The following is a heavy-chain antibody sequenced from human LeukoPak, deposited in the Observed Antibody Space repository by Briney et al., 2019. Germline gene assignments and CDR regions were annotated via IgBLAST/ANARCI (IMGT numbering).Heavy chain of an antibody. J-gene: IGHJ3*01. CDR2: SYSGGST. D-gene: IGHD2-15*01. CDR1: GFTFSSNY. Sequence: GGALRLSCAASGFTFSSNYMSWVGQAPGKGLEGVSVSYSGGSTYYADSVKGRSTISRHNSKNTLYLQMNSLRAEDTAVYYCASEQSSWGDPFDLWGQGTMVTVSS. V-gene: IGHV3-66*01. CDR3: ASEQSSWGDPFDL.